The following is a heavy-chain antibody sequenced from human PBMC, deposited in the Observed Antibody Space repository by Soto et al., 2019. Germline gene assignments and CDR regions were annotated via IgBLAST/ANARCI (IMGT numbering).Heavy chain of an antibody. CDR1: GGSISSSTYY. Sequence: PSETLSLTCTVSGGSISSSTYYWGWMRQPPGKGLEWIASFFIGGNTYYNPSLKSRVTISVDTSKNQFSLKLSSVTAADTAVYYCARGSYYYDSSGYYHYSGQGTLVTVSS. D-gene: IGHD3-22*01. CDR3: ARGSYYYDSSGYYHY. J-gene: IGHJ4*02. V-gene: IGHV4-39*01. CDR2: FFIGGNT.